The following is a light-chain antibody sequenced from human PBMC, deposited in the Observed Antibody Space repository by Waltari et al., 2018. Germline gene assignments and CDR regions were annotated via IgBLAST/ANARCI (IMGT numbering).Light chain of an antibody. Sequence: EIVLTQSPGTLSLSPGERVTLSCRASQSVSSNSLAWYQPTPGQAPRLLMYGASTRATGIPDRFSGSGSGTDFALTISRLEPADFVVYYCQQYGGSPPYTFGQGTKLEIK. CDR1: QSVSSNS. V-gene: IGKV3-20*01. CDR2: GAS. CDR3: QQYGGSPPYT. J-gene: IGKJ2*01.